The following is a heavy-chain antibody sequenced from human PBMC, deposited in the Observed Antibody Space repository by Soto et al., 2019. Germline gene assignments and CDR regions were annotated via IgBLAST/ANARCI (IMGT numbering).Heavy chain of an antibody. D-gene: IGHD3-10*01. CDR3: ARASYSTGNFYPFNY. CDR1: GGSISGSSYY. V-gene: IGHV4-39*07. Sequence: SETLSLTCPVSGGSISGSSYYWGWIRQPPGKGLEWIGEINHSGSTNYNPSLKSRVTISVDTSKNQFSLKLSSVTAADTAVYYCARASYSTGNFYPFNYWGQGTLVTVSS. J-gene: IGHJ4*02. CDR2: INHSGST.